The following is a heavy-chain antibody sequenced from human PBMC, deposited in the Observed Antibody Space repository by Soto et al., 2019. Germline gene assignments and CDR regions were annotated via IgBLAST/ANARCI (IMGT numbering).Heavy chain of an antibody. D-gene: IGHD1-26*01. Sequence: ASGRVSCKASGYTFTSHDNKWVRQATGQGLEWMGWMKPNSGNTGYAQKFQGRVTMTRNTCISTAYMELSSLRSEDPAVDYCAREVGARRCDYWGQGTLVTVSS. CDR1: GYTFTSHD. V-gene: IGHV1-8*02. CDR2: MKPNSGNT. J-gene: IGHJ4*02. CDR3: AREVGARRCDY.